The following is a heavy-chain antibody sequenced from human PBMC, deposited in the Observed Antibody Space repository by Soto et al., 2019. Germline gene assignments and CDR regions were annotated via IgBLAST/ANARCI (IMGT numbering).Heavy chain of an antibody. CDR3: ATSSIGWYPPS. Sequence: QVQLQESGPGLVKPSGTLSLTCAVSGGSISSSNWWSWVRQPPGKGLEWIGEIFHTGSTNYNPSLKSPVTISVDKSKNRFSPKLSSVTAADKAVYYCATSSIGWYPPSWGQGTLVTVSS. CDR2: IFHTGST. CDR1: GGSISSSNW. J-gene: IGHJ5*02. V-gene: IGHV4-4*02. D-gene: IGHD6-19*01.